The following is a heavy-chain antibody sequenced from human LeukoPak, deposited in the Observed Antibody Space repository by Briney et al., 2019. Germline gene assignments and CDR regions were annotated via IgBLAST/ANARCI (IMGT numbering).Heavy chain of an antibody. CDR1: GFTFSSYA. Sequence: GGSLRLSCAASGFTFSSYAMSWVRQAPGKGLEWVSAISGSGGSTYYADSVKGRFTISRDNSKNSLYLQMNSLRAEDTAVYYCAKDRRYSSSWFSYWGQGTLVTVSS. CDR2: ISGSGGST. J-gene: IGHJ4*02. V-gene: IGHV3-23*01. CDR3: AKDRRYSSSWFSY. D-gene: IGHD6-13*01.